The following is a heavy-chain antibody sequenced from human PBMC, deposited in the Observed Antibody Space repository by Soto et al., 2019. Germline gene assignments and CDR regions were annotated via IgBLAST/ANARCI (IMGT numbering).Heavy chain of an antibody. Sequence: QVQLVESGGGLVKPGGSLRLSCAASGFTFSDYYMSWIRQAPGKGLEWVSHISSSSSYKSDADSVKGRFTNSRDNAKSSLYLQMNSLRVEDTAVYYCARGGFHSGNWYELDYWGQGTLVIVSS. CDR1: GFTFSDYY. CDR3: ARGGFHSGNWYELDY. D-gene: IGHD6-13*01. CDR2: ISSSSSYK. V-gene: IGHV3-11*05. J-gene: IGHJ4*02.